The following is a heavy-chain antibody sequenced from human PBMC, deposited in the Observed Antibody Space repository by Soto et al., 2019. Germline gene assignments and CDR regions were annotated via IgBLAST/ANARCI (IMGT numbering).Heavy chain of an antibody. CDR1: GFRFSDYG. J-gene: IGHJ6*02. D-gene: IGHD3-3*01. Sequence: ASVKVSCKASGFRFSDYGFNWVRQATGQGLEWMGWMNPNSGNTGYAQKFQGRVTMTRNTSISTAYMELSSLRSEDTAVYYCARGASITIFGVVYYYYGMDVWGQGTTVTVSS. CDR3: ARGASITIFGVVYYYYGMDV. V-gene: IGHV1-8*02. CDR2: MNPNSGNT.